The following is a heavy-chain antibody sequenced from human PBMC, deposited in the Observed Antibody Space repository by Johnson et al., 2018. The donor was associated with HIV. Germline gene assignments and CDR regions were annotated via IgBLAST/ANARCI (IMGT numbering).Heavy chain of an antibody. CDR2: IYSGDST. CDR1: GFTVSSNY. J-gene: IGHJ3*02. D-gene: IGHD6-13*01. V-gene: IGHV3-66*01. CDR3: ARATSASGTDNDAFDI. Sequence: VQLVESGGGLVQPGGSLRLSCAASGFTVSSNYMSWVRQAPGKGLEWVSVIYSGDSTYYADSVKGRFTISRDNSKNTLYVQMNSLRAEDTAIYHCARATSASGTDNDAFDIWGQGTMVTVSS.